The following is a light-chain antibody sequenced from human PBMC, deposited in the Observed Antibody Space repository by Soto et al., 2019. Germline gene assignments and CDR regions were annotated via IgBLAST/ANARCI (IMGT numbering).Light chain of an antibody. V-gene: IGLV3-1*01. CDR3: QAWDSSTVV. CDR1: KLGDKY. Sequence: SSELTQSPSVSVSPGQTASITCSGDKLGDKYACWYQQKPGQSPVLVIYQDSKRPSGIPERFSGSKSGNTATLTISGTQAMDEADYYCQAWDSSTVVFGGGTQLTVL. J-gene: IGLJ2*01. CDR2: QDS.